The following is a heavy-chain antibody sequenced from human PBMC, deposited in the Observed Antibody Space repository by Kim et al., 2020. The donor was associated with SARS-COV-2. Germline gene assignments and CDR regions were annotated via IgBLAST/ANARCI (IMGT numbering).Heavy chain of an antibody. Sequence: QKLQGRVTMTTDTSTSTAYMEMRSLRSDDTAEYYCARSYYYGSGYYFDYWGQGTLVTVSS. V-gene: IGHV1-18*01. J-gene: IGHJ4*02. D-gene: IGHD3-10*01. CDR3: ARSYYYGSGYYFDY.